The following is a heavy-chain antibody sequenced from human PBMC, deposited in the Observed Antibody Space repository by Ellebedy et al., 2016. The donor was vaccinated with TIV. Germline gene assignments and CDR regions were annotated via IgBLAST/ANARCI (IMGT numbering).Heavy chain of an antibody. V-gene: IGHV4-30-2*01. J-gene: IGHJ4*02. Sequence: LVKPTQTLTLTCTFSGFSLSTSGMCVSWIRQPPGKGLEWIGYIYHSGSTYYNPSLKSRVTISVDRSKNQFSLKLTSVTAADTAMYFCARTAMGAPYFDFWGQGSLVTAS. CDR2: IYHSGST. CDR3: ARTAMGAPYFDF. CDR1: GFSLSTSGMC. D-gene: IGHD1-26*01.